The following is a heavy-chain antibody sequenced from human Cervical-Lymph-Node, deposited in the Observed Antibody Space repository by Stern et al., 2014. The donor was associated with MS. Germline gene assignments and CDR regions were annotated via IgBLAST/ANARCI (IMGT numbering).Heavy chain of an antibody. J-gene: IGHJ4*02. CDR3: ARQTTAWASDV. Sequence: VQLVQSGAELIRPGESLKISWKGSGFKFSIYWIAWVRQMPGKGLEWMGLIYPGDSETRYSPSFQGQVTMSADKSTSTAYLQWSSLNASDTAMYFCARQTTAWASDVWGQGTLVTVSS. CDR1: GFKFSIYW. CDR2: IYPGDSET. D-gene: IGHD1-14*01. V-gene: IGHV5-51*01.